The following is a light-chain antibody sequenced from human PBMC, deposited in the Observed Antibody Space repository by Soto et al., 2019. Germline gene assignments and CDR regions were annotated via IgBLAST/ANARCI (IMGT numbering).Light chain of an antibody. CDR3: QQYNSYPWT. CDR1: QSISSW. J-gene: IGKJ1*01. CDR2: GAS. V-gene: IGKV1-5*01. Sequence: IQMTQSPSTLSSSVVCRVTITCRASQSISSWLAWYQQKPGRAPNLLIYGASSLEGGVPSRFSGSGSGTDFTLTISSLQPDDLATYYCQQYNSYPWTFGQGTKVDIK.